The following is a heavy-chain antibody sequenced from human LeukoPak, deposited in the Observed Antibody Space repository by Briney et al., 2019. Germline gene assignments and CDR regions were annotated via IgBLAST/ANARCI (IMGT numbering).Heavy chain of an antibody. CDR3: ARGTGSSDY. Sequence: GASVKVSCKASGYTFTSYDINWVRQATGQGLEWMGWMNPNSGNTGYAQKFQGRVTITTDESTSTAYMELSSLRSEDTAVYYCARGTGSSDYWGQGTLVTVSS. CDR1: GYTFTSYD. D-gene: IGHD6-6*01. J-gene: IGHJ4*02. V-gene: IGHV1-8*03. CDR2: MNPNSGNT.